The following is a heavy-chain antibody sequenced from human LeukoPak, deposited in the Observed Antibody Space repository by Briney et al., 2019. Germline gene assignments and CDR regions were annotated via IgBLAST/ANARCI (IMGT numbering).Heavy chain of an antibody. D-gene: IGHD2-2*01. CDR1: GFTFSSYW. CDR2: INNDGSST. Sequence: VGSLRLSCVVSGFTFSSYWMHWVRQAPGKGLVWVSRINNDGSSTSYADSAKGRFTISRDNAKNTLYLQMNSLRAEDSSVYFCARHCTSSSCSDYWGQGTLVTVSS. J-gene: IGHJ4*02. V-gene: IGHV3-74*01. CDR3: ARHCTSSSCSDY.